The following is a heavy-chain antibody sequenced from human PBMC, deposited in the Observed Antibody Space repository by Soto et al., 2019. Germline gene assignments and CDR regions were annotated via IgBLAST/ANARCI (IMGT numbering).Heavy chain of an antibody. V-gene: IGHV3-21*01. CDR3: ARDPPIAVAGFDY. D-gene: IGHD6-19*01. Sequence: PGGSLRLSCPASGFTFSSYSMNWVRQAPGKGLEWFSSISSSSSYIYYADSVKGRFTISRDNAKNSLYLQMNSLRAEDTAVYYCARDPPIAVAGFDYWGQGTLVTVSS. CDR2: ISSSSSYI. J-gene: IGHJ4*02. CDR1: GFTFSSYS.